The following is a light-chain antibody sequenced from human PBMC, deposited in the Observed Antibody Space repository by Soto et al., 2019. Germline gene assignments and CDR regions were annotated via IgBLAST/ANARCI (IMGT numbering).Light chain of an antibody. CDR3: QQYNSYPS. J-gene: IGKJ1*01. Sequence: DIQMTQSPSTLSASVGDRVTITCRASQSISSWLAWYQQKPGKAPKLLIYDASSLESGVPSRFSGSGSGTEFTLAISSLQPDEFSTYDCQQYNSYPSFGQGTKVEIK. V-gene: IGKV1-5*01. CDR1: QSISSW. CDR2: DAS.